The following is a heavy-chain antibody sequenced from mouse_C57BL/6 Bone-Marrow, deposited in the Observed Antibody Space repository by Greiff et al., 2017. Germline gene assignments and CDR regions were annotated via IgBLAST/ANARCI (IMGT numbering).Heavy chain of an antibody. CDR3: AREGYDSSSPYWYFDV. CDR2: IYPGDGDT. D-gene: IGHD1-1*01. J-gene: IGHJ1*03. V-gene: IGHV1-82*01. Sequence: VQLQQSGPELVKPGASVKISCKASGYAFSSSWMNWVKQRPGKGLEWIGRIYPGDGDTNYNGKFKGKATLTADKSSSTAYMQLSSLTSDDSAVYVCAREGYDSSSPYWYFDVWGTGTTVTVSS. CDR1: GYAFSSSW.